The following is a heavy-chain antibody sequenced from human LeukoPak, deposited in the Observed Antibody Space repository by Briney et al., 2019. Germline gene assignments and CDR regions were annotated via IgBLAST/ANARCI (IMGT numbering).Heavy chain of an antibody. J-gene: IGHJ6*03. CDR1: GGSISSYY. CDR2: IYYSGSST. D-gene: IGHD3-3*01. V-gene: IGHV4-59*01. CDR3: ARVRILESPASMDV. Sequence: PSETLSLTCTVSGGSISSYYWTWIRQPPGGGLEWIGYIYYSGSSTYYNPSLNSRVTISVDTSKNQISLRLSSVPAADTAVYYCARVRILESPASMDVWGKGTTVTVSS.